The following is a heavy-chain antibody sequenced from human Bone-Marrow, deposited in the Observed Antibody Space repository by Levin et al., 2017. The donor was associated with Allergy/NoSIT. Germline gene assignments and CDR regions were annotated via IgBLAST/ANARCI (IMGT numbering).Heavy chain of an antibody. V-gene: IGHV3-23*01. CDR3: AKSSQGVNGVIDN. D-gene: IGHD3-10*01. CDR1: GFTFSSYS. J-gene: IGHJ4*02. Sequence: GESLKISCAASGFTFSSYSMSWVRQAPGKGLEWVSAISGSGGSTYYADSVKGRFTISRDNSNNTLYLQMNSLRAEDTAVYYCAKSSQGVNGVIDNWGQGALVTDSS. CDR2: ISGSGGST.